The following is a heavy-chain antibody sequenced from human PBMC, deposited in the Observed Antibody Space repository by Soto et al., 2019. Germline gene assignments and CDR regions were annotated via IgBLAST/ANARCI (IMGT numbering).Heavy chain of an antibody. V-gene: IGHV3-23*01. J-gene: IGHJ5*02. CDR2: ISHSGTST. D-gene: IGHD3-10*01. Sequence: EVQLLESGGGLVQPGGSLRLSCAVSGVTFSNFAMNWVRQAPGKGLEWVSGISHSGTSTYYADSVKGRFTISRDNSKNTLYLQMNSLRAEDTAVYYCAKGSWVHHGSEGGNWLDPCGQGTLVTVSS. CDR1: GVTFSNFA. CDR3: AKGSWVHHGSEGGNWLDP.